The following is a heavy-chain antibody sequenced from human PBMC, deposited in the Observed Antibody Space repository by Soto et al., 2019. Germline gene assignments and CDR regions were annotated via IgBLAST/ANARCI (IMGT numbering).Heavy chain of an antibody. CDR1: GGTFSSYT. CDR3: ARSGSSYYKDYSYYYMAV. J-gene: IGHJ6*03. D-gene: IGHD6-6*01. V-gene: IGHV1-69*02. Sequence: QVQLVQSGAEVKKPGSSVKVSCNASGGTFSSYTISWVRQAPGQGLEWMGRIIAILGIANYAQKFQGRVTMTADKTTSTAYMELRSLRSEDTAVYYCARSGSSYYKDYSYYYMAVWGKGTTVNVS. CDR2: IIAILGIA.